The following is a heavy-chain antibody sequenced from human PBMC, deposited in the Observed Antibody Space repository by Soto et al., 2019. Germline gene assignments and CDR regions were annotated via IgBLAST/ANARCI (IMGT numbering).Heavy chain of an antibody. V-gene: IGHV3-73*01. Sequence: PGGSLRLSCADSGFSFSGSSMHWVRQASGKGQEWVGRIRSGADNYATAYTASMKGRFIISRDDSKNTAYLQMNSLKTEDTAVYYFISLSNKATNDVSDIGAQGTLVIVS. CDR3: ISLSNKATNDVSDI. D-gene: IGHD2-8*01. J-gene: IGHJ3*02. CDR2: IRSGADNYAT. CDR1: GFSFSGSS.